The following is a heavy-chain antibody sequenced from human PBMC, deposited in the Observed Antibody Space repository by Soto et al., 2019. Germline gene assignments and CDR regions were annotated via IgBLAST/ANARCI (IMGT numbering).Heavy chain of an antibody. CDR3: VHRRPGLYFGY. Sequence: SGPTLVNPTQTLTLTCTFSGFSLITSEVGVGWIRQPPGKALEWLALIYWDDDKRYSPSLVSRLTITKDTSKNQVVLTMTNMDPVDTATYYCVHRRPGLYFGYWGQGTLVTVSS. CDR2: IYWDDDK. J-gene: IGHJ4*02. CDR1: GFSLITSEVG. V-gene: IGHV2-5*02.